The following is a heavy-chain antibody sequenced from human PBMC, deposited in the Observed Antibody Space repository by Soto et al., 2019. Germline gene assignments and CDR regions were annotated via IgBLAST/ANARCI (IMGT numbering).Heavy chain of an antibody. Sequence: QVQLVESGGGVVQPGRSLRLSCAASGFTFSNYGMHWVRQAPGKGLEGVAVIWYDGSNRYYGDSVRGRFTISRDNSKNTLYLEMNSLRAEDTAVYYCAGGGYSKINGLDVWGEGTTVTVSS. V-gene: IGHV3-33*01. CDR2: IWYDGSNR. CDR3: AGGGYSKINGLDV. J-gene: IGHJ6*04. D-gene: IGHD5-12*01. CDR1: GFTFSNYG.